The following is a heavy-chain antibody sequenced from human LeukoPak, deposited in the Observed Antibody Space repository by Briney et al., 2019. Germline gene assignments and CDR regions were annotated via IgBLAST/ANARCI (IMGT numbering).Heavy chain of an antibody. V-gene: IGHV3-23*01. D-gene: IGHD7-27*01. CDR1: GFTFSSYA. CDR3: ARDPWGNFAY. CDR2: ISGSGGST. Sequence: GGSLRLSCAASGFTFSSYAMSWVRQAPGKGLEWVSAISGSGGSTYYADSVKGRFTISRDNAKNSLYLQMNSQRAEDTAVYYCARDPWGNFAYWGQGTLVTVSS. J-gene: IGHJ4*02.